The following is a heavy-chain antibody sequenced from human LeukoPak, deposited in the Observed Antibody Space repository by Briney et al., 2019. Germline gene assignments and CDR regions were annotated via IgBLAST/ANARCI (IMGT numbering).Heavy chain of an antibody. D-gene: IGHD6-13*01. J-gene: IGHJ4*02. CDR3: ARSLIASTYYFDY. V-gene: IGHV4-59*01. CDR2: IYYSGST. Sequence: SETLSLTCTVSGGSISSYYWSWIRQPPGKGLEWIGYIYYSGSTNYNPSLKSRVTISVDTSKNQFSLKLSSVTAADTAVYYCARSLIASTYYFDYWGQGTLVTVSS. CDR1: GGSISSYY.